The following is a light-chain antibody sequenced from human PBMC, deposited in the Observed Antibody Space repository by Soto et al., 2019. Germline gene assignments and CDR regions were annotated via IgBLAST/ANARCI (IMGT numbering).Light chain of an antibody. Sequence: EIVLTQSPGTLSLSPGERATLSCRASHSVSSSYLAWYQQKPGQAPRLLIYGASSRATGIPDGFRGSGSGTDFALTISRLKPEDFAVYYCQQYGSSSYTFGQGTKLEIK. CDR3: QQYGSSSYT. V-gene: IGKV3-20*01. CDR2: GAS. J-gene: IGKJ2*01. CDR1: HSVSSSY.